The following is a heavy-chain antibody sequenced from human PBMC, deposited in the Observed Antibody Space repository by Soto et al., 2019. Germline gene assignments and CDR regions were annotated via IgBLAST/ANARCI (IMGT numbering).Heavy chain of an antibody. CDR3: ARARRDSIAARYYYYMDV. V-gene: IGHV1-18*01. D-gene: IGHD6-6*01. Sequence: ASVKVSCKASGYTFTSYGISWVRQAPGQGLEWMGWISAYNGNTNYAQKLQGRVTMTTDTSTSTAYMELRSLRSDDTAVYYCARARRDSIAARYYYYMDVWGKGTTVTVSS. J-gene: IGHJ6*03. CDR1: GYTFTSYG. CDR2: ISAYNGNT.